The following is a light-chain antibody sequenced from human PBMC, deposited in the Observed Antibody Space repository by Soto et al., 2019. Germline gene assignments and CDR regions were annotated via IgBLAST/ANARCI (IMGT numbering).Light chain of an antibody. CDR2: GAS. CDR1: QRVSNN. Sequence: EIVTTQSPATLSVSPGERATLSCRASQRVSNNLAWYQQRPGQPPRLLIYGASTRATGVPARFSGSGSGTDFTLTISSLQSEDFAVYYCQQYNIWPPWTFGQGTKVEIK. V-gene: IGKV3-15*01. CDR3: QQYNIWPPWT. J-gene: IGKJ1*01.